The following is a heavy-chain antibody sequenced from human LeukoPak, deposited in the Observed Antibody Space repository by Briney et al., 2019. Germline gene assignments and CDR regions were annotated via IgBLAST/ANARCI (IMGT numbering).Heavy chain of an antibody. CDR3: ARGASGAFDI. Sequence: PSETLSLTCTVPGGSISSGSYYWSWIRQPAGKGLEWIGRIYTSGSTNYNPSLKSRVTISVDTSKNQFSLKLSSVTAADTAVYYCARGASGAFDIWGQGTMVTVSS. CDR2: IYTSGST. D-gene: IGHD3-3*01. CDR1: GGSISSGSYY. J-gene: IGHJ3*02. V-gene: IGHV4-61*02.